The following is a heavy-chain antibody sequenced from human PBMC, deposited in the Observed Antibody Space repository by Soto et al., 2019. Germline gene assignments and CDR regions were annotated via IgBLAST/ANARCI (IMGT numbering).Heavy chain of an antibody. D-gene: IGHD3-3*01. CDR1: GFTVSSNY. V-gene: IGHV3-53*01. CDR3: ARDSRDEFWSGYRAGMDV. J-gene: IGHJ6*01. CDR2: IYSGGST. Sequence: PGGSLRLSGAASGFTVSSNYISWVRQAPGKGLEWVSVIYSGGSTYYADSVKGRFTISRDNSKNTLYLQMNSLRAEDTAVYYCARDSRDEFWSGYRAGMDVWGQGTTVTVSS.